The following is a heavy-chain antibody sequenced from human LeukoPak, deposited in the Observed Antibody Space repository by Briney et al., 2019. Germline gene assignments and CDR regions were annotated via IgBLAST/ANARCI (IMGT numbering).Heavy chain of an antibody. CDR1: GFTFSDYY. Sequence: PGGSLRLSCAASGFTFSDYYMSWIRQAPGKGLEWVSYISSSGSTIYYADSVKGRFTISRDNAKNSLYLQMNSLRAEDTAVYYCATDLGSVGGGYYEDAFDIWGQGTMVTVSS. D-gene: IGHD3-22*01. V-gene: IGHV3-11*01. CDR2: ISSSGSTI. CDR3: ATDLGSVGGGYYEDAFDI. J-gene: IGHJ3*02.